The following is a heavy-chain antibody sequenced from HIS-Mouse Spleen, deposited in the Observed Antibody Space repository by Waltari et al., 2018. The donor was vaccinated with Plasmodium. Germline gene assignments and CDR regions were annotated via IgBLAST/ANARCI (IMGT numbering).Heavy chain of an antibody. V-gene: IGHV4-39*01. D-gene: IGHD3-10*01. J-gene: IGHJ6*02. CDR2: IYYSGST. Sequence: QLQLQESGPGLVTPSETLSLTCTVSGGSISSSSYYWGWIRQPPGKGLEWIGSIYYSGSTYYNPSLKSRVTISADTAVYYCASLPRVEEVTTPFYYYYYGMDVWGQGTTVTVSS. CDR3: YGMDV. CDR1: GGSISSSSYY.